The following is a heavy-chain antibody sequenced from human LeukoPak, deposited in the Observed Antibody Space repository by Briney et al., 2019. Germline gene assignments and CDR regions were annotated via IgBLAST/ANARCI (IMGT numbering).Heavy chain of an antibody. D-gene: IGHD4-23*01. Sequence: GGSLRLSCAASGFTFSKAWMIWVRQAPGKGLEWVARIKTKPEGGTTDYVAPVKGRFTISRDDSKNTLYLQMNSLKTEDTAVYYCTSSGSRWDYFDYWGQGTLATVSS. V-gene: IGHV3-15*05. CDR2: IKTKPEGGTT. CDR1: GFTFSKAW. J-gene: IGHJ4*02. CDR3: TSSGSRWDYFDY.